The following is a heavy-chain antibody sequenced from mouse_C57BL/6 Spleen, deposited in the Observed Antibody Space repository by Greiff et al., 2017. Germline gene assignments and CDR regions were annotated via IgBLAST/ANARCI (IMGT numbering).Heavy chain of an antibody. D-gene: IGHD2-4*01. CDR3: ARSKDYDDGGFAY. Sequence: VQLQQSGAELARPGASVKMSCTASGYTFTSYTMHWVQQRPGQGLEWIGYINPSSGYTKYNQKFKDKATLTADKSSSTAYMQLSSLTSEDSAVXYCARSKDYDDGGFAYWGQGTLVTVSA. V-gene: IGHV1-4*01. CDR2: INPSSGYT. J-gene: IGHJ3*01. CDR1: GYTFTSYT.